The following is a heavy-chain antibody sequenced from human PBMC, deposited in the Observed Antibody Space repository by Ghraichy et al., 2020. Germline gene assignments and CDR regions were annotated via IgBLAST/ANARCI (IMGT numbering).Heavy chain of an antibody. CDR3: AKAAANFWYFDL. V-gene: IGHV3-23*01. Sequence: GGSLRLSCAASGFTFSSYAMNWVRQAPGKGLEWVSGISGSGGTTYYADSVKGRFTISRDNSKNTQYLQMNSLRADDTAVYYCAKAAANFWYFDLWGRGTLVTVSS. CDR2: ISGSGGTT. CDR1: GFTFSSYA. D-gene: IGHD2-2*01. J-gene: IGHJ2*01.